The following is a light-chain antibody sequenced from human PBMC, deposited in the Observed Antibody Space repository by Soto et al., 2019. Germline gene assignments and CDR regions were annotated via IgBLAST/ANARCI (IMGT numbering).Light chain of an antibody. CDR2: EGS. V-gene: IGLV2-23*01. Sequence: QSALTQSASVSGSPGQSITISCTGTSSDVGSYNFVSWYQQHPGKAPKLMIYEGSERPSGVSNRFSGSKSGNTASLTISGLQAEDEADYYCCSYAGSSTWVFGGGTKLTVL. J-gene: IGLJ3*02. CDR3: CSYAGSSTWV. CDR1: SSDVGSYNF.